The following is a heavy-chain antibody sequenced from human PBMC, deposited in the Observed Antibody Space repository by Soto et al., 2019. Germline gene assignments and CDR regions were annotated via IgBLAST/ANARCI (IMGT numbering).Heavy chain of an antibody. CDR3: ARDLFARNIVVVVAATPDY. D-gene: IGHD2-15*01. Sequence: GGSLRLSCAASGFTFSSYAMHWVRQAPGKGLEWVAVISYDGSNKYYADSVKGRFTISRDNSKNTLYLQMNSLRAEDTAVYYCARDLFARNIVVVVAATPDYWGQGTLVTVSS. CDR2: ISYDGSNK. J-gene: IGHJ4*02. CDR1: GFTFSSYA. V-gene: IGHV3-30-3*01.